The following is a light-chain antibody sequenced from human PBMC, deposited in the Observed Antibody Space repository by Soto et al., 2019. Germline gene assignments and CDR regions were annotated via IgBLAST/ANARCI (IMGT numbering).Light chain of an antibody. CDR2: LNSDGSH. CDR1: SGHSSYA. CDR3: QTWGTGIRV. J-gene: IGLJ3*02. V-gene: IGLV4-69*01. Sequence: QSVLTQSPSASASLGASVKLTCTLSSGHSSYAIAWHQQQPEKGPRYLMKLNSDGSHSKGDGIPDRFSGSSSGAERYLTSSNLQSEDESDYYCQTWGTGIRVFGGGTKLTVL.